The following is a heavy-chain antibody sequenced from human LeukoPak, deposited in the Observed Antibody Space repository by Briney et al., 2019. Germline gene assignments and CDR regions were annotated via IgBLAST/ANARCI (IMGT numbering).Heavy chain of an antibody. CDR3: ATGDKPTVFYMDV. J-gene: IGHJ6*03. V-gene: IGHV1-69*06. D-gene: IGHD3-16*01. CDR2: FVPIFGTT. Sequence: SVKVSCKASGGTFSSYVFNWVRQAPGQGLEWMGRFVPIFGTTNHAQKFQDRVTFTADKSTSTVYMELSSLRSDDTAVYYCATGDKPTVFYMDVWAKGTTVTVSS. CDR1: GGTFSSYV.